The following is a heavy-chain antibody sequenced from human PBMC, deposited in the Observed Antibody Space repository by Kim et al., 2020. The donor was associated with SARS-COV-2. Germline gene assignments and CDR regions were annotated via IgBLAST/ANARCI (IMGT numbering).Heavy chain of an antibody. J-gene: IGHJ6*02. D-gene: IGHD3-10*01. CDR2: IYYSGST. Sequence: SETLSLTCTVSGGSISSYYWSWIRQPPGKGLEWIGYIYYSGSTNYNPSLKSRVTISVDTSKNQFSLKLSSVTAADTAVYYCARVGSGSYYTSIYYYYYGMDFAGQGTTVTLSS. CDR1: GGSISSYY. CDR3: ARVGSGSYYTSIYYYYYGMDF. V-gene: IGHV4-59*01.